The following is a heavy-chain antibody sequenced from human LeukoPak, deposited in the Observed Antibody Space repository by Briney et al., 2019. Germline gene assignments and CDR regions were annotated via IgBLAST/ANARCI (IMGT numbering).Heavy chain of an antibody. CDR2: MNQDGSDK. J-gene: IGHJ4*02. CDR3: ARSDCSGGSCDSDY. CDR1: GFTLSDFW. V-gene: IGHV3-7*01. Sequence: GGSLRLSCAASGFTLSDFWMSWVRQAPGKGLEWVANMNQDGSDKNYVDSVKGRFTISRDNAKNSLYLQMNSLRAEDTGVYYCARSDCSGGSCDSDYWGQGTLVTVSS. D-gene: IGHD2-15*01.